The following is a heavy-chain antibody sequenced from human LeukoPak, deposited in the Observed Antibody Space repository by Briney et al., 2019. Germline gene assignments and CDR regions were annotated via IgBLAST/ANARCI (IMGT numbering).Heavy chain of an antibody. CDR1: GYTFTGYY. Sequence: ASVKVSCKASGYTFTGYYMHWVRQAPGQGLEWMGWINPNSSGTNYAQKFQGRVTMTRDTSISTAYMELSRLRSDDTAVYYCARARYCSSTSCYPGDIWGQGTMVTVSS. CDR2: INPNSSGT. CDR3: ARARYCSSTSCYPGDI. J-gene: IGHJ3*02. V-gene: IGHV1-2*02. D-gene: IGHD2-2*01.